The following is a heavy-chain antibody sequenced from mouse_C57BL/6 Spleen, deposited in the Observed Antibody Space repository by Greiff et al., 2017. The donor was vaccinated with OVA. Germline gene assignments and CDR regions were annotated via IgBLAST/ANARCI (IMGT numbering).Heavy chain of an antibody. Sequence: EVQLVESGGGLVKPGGSLKLSCAASGFTFSSYAMSWVRQTPEKRLEWVATISDGGSYTYYPDNVKGRFTISRDNAKNNLYLQRSHLKSEDTAMYYCAGDDDGTCFDYWGQGTTLTVSS. CDR3: AGDDDGTCFDY. CDR2: ISDGGSYT. J-gene: IGHJ2*01. CDR1: GFTFSSYA. V-gene: IGHV5-4*01. D-gene: IGHD2-3*01.